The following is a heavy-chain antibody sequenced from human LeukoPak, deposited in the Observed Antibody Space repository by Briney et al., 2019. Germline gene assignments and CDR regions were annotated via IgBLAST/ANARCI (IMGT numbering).Heavy chain of an antibody. V-gene: IGHV3-53*05. CDR2: IYSGGST. Sequence: GGSLRLSCAASGFTVSSNYMSWVRQAPGKGLEWVSVIYSGGSTYYADSVKGRFTISRDNSKNTLYLQMNSLRAEDTAVYYCARDEEGYSSSWYNYYYYYGMDVWGQGTTVTVSS. CDR1: GFTVSSNY. J-gene: IGHJ6*02. CDR3: ARDEEGYSSSWYNYYYYYGMDV. D-gene: IGHD6-13*01.